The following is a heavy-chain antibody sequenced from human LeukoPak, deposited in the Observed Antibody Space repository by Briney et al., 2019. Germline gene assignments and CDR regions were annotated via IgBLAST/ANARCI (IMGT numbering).Heavy chain of an antibody. Sequence: SVKVSCKASGGAFRSYSINWVRQAPGQGLEWMGGIIPIFGTANYAQKFQGRVTITTDESTSTAYMELSSLRSEDTAVYYCARAFSIRLPGGQPFDYWGQGTLVTVSS. V-gene: IGHV1-69*05. CDR3: ARAFSIRLPGGQPFDY. CDR2: IIPIFGTA. D-gene: IGHD1-14*01. CDR1: GGAFRSYS. J-gene: IGHJ4*02.